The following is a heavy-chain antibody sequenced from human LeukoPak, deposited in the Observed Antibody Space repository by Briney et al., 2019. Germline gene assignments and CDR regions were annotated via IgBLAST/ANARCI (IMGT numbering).Heavy chain of an antibody. V-gene: IGHV3-9*03. CDR3: AKGVRDGYNSGAFDI. CDR2: ISWNSGSI. CDR1: GFTFDDYA. D-gene: IGHD5-24*01. Sequence: GRSLRLSCAASGFTFDDYAMHWVRQAPGKGLEWVSGISWNSGSIGYADSVKGRFTISRDNAKNSLYLQMNSLRAEDMALYYCAKGVRDGYNSGAFDIWGQGTMVTVSS. J-gene: IGHJ3*02.